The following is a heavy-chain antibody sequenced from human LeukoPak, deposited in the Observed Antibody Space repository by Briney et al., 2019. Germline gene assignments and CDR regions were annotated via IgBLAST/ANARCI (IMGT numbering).Heavy chain of an antibody. D-gene: IGHD3-10*01. CDR1: GFTFSSYF. CDR3: ARDGEYYGSGNWFDP. J-gene: IGHJ5*02. CDR2: IMQDGSKK. V-gene: IGHV3-7*01. Sequence: PGGSLRLSRAASGFTFSSYFMTWVRQAPGKGLEWVANIMQDGSKKYYVDSVKGRFSISRDNAKNSLFLHMNSLRAEDTAVYYCARDGEYYGSGNWFDPWGQGTLVTVSS.